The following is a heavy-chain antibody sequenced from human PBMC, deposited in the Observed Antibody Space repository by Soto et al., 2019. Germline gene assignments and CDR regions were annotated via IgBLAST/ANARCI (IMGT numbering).Heavy chain of an antibody. CDR2: ISYDGSNK. V-gene: IGHV3-30-3*01. Sequence: GGSLRLSCAASGFTFSSYAMHWVRQAPGKGLEWVAVISYDGSNKYYADSVKGRFTISRDNSKNTLYLQMNSLRAEDTAVYYCARDVYYYGSGSYHPIDYWGQGTLVTVSS. CDR1: GFTFSSYA. D-gene: IGHD3-10*01. CDR3: ARDVYYYGSGSYHPIDY. J-gene: IGHJ4*02.